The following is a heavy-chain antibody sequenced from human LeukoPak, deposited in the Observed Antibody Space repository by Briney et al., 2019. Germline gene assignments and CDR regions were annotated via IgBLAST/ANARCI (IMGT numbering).Heavy chain of an antibody. CDR3: ARDHGPRSSYFDY. V-gene: IGHV3-33*01. D-gene: IGHD4-17*01. Sequence: QPGRSLRLSCAASGFTFSSYGMHWVRQAPSKGLEWVAVIWYDESNKYYADSVKGRFTISRDNSKNTLYLQMNSLRAEDTAVYYCARDHGPRSSYFDYWGQGTLVTVSS. CDR1: GFTFSSYG. CDR2: IWYDESNK. J-gene: IGHJ4*02.